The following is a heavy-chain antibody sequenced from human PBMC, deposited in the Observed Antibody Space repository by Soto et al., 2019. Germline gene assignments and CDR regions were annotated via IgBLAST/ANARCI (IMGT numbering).Heavy chain of an antibody. CDR3: VRATYFSDSSGYTRCLDY. J-gene: IGHJ4*02. CDR1: GFTFSDHY. D-gene: IGHD3-22*01. CDR2: SRDKPQGYST. Sequence: GSLRLSCAGSGFTFSDHYIDWVRQAPGKGLEWVGRSRDKPQGYSTAYAASVKGRFTTSRDESKNSAYLQMNSLKTEDTAVYYCVRATYFSDSSGYTRCLDYWGQGTLVTVSS. V-gene: IGHV3-72*01.